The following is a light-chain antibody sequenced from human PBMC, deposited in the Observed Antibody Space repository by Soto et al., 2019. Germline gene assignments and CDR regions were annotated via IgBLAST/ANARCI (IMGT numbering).Light chain of an antibody. CDR1: QSVSSSY. Sequence: EMVMTQSPATLSVSPGQRGTLSCRASQSVSSSYLAWYQQKPGQAPRLLIYGASSRATGIPDRFSGSGSGTDFTLTISRLEPEDFAVYYCQQYGSSRWTFGQGTKVDI. J-gene: IGKJ1*01. CDR3: QQYGSSRWT. V-gene: IGKV3-20*01. CDR2: GAS.